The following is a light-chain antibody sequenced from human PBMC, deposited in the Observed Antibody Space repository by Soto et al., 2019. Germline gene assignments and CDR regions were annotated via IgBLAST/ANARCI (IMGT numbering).Light chain of an antibody. CDR2: GAS. Sequence: EIVLAQSPGTLSLSPGERATLSCRASQTISSRYLTWYQQKSGQVPRILIYGASSRATGIPDRFSGSGSGTDFTLTISRLEPEDVAVYYCHHSGNSHGTFGQGTKVEIK. CDR1: QTISSRY. CDR3: HHSGNSHGT. J-gene: IGKJ1*01. V-gene: IGKV3-20*01.